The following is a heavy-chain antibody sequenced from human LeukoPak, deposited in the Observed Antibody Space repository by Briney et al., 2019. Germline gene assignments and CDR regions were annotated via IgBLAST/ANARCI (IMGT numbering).Heavy chain of an antibody. J-gene: IGHJ6*03. Sequence: SETLSLTCTVSGGSISSYYWSWIRQPPGKGLEWIGYIYYSGSTNYNPSLKSRVTISVDTSKNQFSLKLSSVTAADTAVYYCARVAGIRFLEWLPNYYYYYMDVWGKGTTVTVSS. CDR1: GGSISSYY. CDR2: IYYSGST. V-gene: IGHV4-59*01. CDR3: ARVAGIRFLEWLPNYYYYYMDV. D-gene: IGHD3-3*01.